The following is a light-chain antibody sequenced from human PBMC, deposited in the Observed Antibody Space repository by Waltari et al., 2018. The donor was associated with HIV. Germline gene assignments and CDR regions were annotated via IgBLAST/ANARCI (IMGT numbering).Light chain of an antibody. CDR1: SSDLAYNR. Sequence: QSALTQPPSVSGSPGQSVTISCSGSSSDLAYNRVSWYQPPPGTAPKLLIYVVSHRPSGVPDRFSGSKSGNTASLTISGLHTDDEADYYCASHTTRSTFLFGGGTKLTVL. V-gene: IGLV2-18*02. J-gene: IGLJ2*01. CDR3: ASHTTRSTFL. CDR2: VVS.